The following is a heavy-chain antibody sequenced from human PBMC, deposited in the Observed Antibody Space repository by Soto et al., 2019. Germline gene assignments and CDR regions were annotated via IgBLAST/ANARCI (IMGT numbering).Heavy chain of an antibody. CDR1: GFTFSSYS. J-gene: IGHJ4*02. CDR2: ISSSSSYI. V-gene: IGHV3-21*01. D-gene: IGHD3-22*01. Sequence: SLRLSCAASGFTFSSYSMNWVRQAPGKGLEWVSSISSSSSYIYYADSVKGRFTISRDNAKNSLYLQMNSLRAEDTAVYYCARVSWSSGYYNPVDYWGQGTLVTVSS. CDR3: ARVSWSSGYYNPVDY.